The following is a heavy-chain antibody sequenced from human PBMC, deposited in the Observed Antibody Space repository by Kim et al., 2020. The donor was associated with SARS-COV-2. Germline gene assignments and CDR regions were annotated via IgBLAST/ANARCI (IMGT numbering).Heavy chain of an antibody. D-gene: IGHD6-13*01. Sequence: GGSLRLSCAASGFTFSGSAMHWVRQASGKGLEWVGRIRSNANSYATEYAASVKGRFTISRDDSKNTAYLQMNSLKTEDTAVYYCSGPYSSSWYGLNYWGQGTLVTVSS. CDR1: GFTFSGSA. J-gene: IGHJ4*02. CDR2: IRSNANSYAT. V-gene: IGHV3-73*01. CDR3: SGPYSSSWYGLNY.